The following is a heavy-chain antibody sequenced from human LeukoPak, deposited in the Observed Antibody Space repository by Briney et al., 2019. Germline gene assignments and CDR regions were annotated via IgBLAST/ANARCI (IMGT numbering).Heavy chain of an antibody. CDR3: ARDSRRYYYDSSGYFHY. Sequence: GGSLRLSCAASGFTFSSYSMNWVRQAPGKGLEWVAVIWYDGSNKYYADSVKGRFTISRDNSKNTLYLQMNSLRAEDTAVYYCARDSRRYYYDSSGYFHYWGQGTLVTVSS. CDR1: GFTFSSYS. D-gene: IGHD3-22*01. CDR2: IWYDGSNK. V-gene: IGHV3-33*08. J-gene: IGHJ4*02.